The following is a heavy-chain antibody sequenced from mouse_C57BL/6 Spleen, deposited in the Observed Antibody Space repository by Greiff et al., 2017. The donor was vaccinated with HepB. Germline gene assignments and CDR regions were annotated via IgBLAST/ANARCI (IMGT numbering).Heavy chain of an antibody. D-gene: IGHD3-2*02. V-gene: IGHV1-15*01. J-gene: IGHJ2*02. CDR1: GYTFTDYE. Sequence: QVQLQQSGAELVRPGTSVKVSCKASGYTFTDYEMHWVKQTPVHGLEWIGAIDPETGGTAYNQKFKGKAILTADKSSSTAYMELRSLTSEDSAVYYCTREGDSSGYEYYFDYWGQGTSLTVSS. CDR2: IDPETGGT. CDR3: TREGDSSGYEYYFDY.